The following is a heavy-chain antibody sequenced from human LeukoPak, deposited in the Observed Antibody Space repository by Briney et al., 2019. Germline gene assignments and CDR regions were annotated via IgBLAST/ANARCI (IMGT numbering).Heavy chain of an antibody. CDR3: ARGGSYVAFDI. Sequence: PGGSLRLSCAASGFTFSGSAMHWVRQASGKGLEWVGRIRSKVNSYATAYTASVKGRFTISRDDSKNTAYLQMNSLKTEDTAVYYCARGGSYVAFDIWGQGTMVTVSS. V-gene: IGHV3-73*01. CDR2: IRSKVNSYAT. CDR1: GFTFSGSA. J-gene: IGHJ3*02. D-gene: IGHD1-26*01.